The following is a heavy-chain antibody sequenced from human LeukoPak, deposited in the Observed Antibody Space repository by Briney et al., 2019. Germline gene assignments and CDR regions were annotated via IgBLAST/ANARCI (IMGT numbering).Heavy chain of an antibody. J-gene: IGHJ4*02. V-gene: IGHV4-34*01. CDR1: GGSFSGYY. Sequence: SETLSLTCAVYGGSFSGYYWSWIRQPPGKGLEWIGEINHSGSTNYNPSLKSRVTISVDTSKNQFSLKLSSVTAADTAVYYCAGLLNDNCSGGSCPLDYWGQGTLVTVSS. D-gene: IGHD2-15*01. CDR3: AGLLNDNCSGGSCPLDY. CDR2: INHSGST.